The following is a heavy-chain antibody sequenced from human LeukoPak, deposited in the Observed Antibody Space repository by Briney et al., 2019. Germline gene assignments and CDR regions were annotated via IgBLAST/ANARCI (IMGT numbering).Heavy chain of an antibody. D-gene: IGHD5-12*01. J-gene: IGHJ4*01. V-gene: IGHV3-30*04. Sequence: GGSLRLSCAASGFTFSSYTMHWVRQAPGKGLDWVAITSSNGDNKNYADSVKGRFTISRDNSKYRLYLHMNSLRPEDTAVYYCARDRPRGYSGYDLEYWGQGTLVTVSS. CDR3: ARDRPRGYSGYDLEY. CDR1: GFTFSSYT. CDR2: TSSNGDNK.